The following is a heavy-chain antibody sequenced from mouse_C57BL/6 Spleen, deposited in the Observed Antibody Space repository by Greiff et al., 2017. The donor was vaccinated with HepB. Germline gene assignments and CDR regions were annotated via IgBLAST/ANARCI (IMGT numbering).Heavy chain of an antibody. V-gene: IGHV14-3*01. CDR2: IDPANGNT. CDR1: GFNIKNTY. CDR3: ASDDYDPYYYAMDY. J-gene: IGHJ4*01. Sequence: VQLQQSVAELVRPGASVTLSCTASGFNIKNTYMHWVKQRPEQGLEWIGRIDPANGNTKYAPKFQGKATITADTSSNTAYLQLSSLTSEDTAIYNCASDDYDPYYYAMDYWGHGTSVTVAS. D-gene: IGHD2-4*01.